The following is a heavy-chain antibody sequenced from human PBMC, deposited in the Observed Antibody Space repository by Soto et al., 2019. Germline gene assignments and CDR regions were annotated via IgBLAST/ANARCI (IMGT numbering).Heavy chain of an antibody. CDR1: GGSISSSSYY. CDR2: IYYSGST. Sequence: SETLSLTCTVSGGSISSSSYYWGWIRQPPGKGLEWIGSIYYSGSTYYNPSLKSRVTISVDTSKNQFSLKLSSVTAADTAVYYCARQSYCSGGSCSYYFDYWGQGTLVTVSS. J-gene: IGHJ4*02. CDR3: ARQSYCSGGSCSYYFDY. V-gene: IGHV4-39*01. D-gene: IGHD2-15*01.